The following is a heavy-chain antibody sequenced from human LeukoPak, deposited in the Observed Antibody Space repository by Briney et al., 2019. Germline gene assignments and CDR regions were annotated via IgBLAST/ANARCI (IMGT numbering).Heavy chain of an antibody. V-gene: IGHV3-7*01. D-gene: IGHD1-26*01. CDR1: DFIFTKHW. CDR3: ARDEVGGPLKY. CDR2: IREDGKKE. Sequence: GGSLRLSCLASDFIFTKHWMTWVRQAPGKGLEWVANIREDGKKENYVDSVRGRFTISRDNAKNSLYLQVNSLRAEDTAVYYCARDEVGGPLKYWGQGILVTVSS. J-gene: IGHJ4*02.